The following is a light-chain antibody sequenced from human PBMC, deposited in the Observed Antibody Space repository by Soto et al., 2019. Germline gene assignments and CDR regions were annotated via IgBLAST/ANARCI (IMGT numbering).Light chain of an antibody. Sequence: VLTQSPGTLSLSPGERATLSCRASQSVSSSYLAWYQQKPGQAPRLLIYGASSRATGIPDRFSGSVSGTVFTITISRLEPEDFAVYYCQQYGSSPLTFGGGTKVEIK. CDR3: QQYGSSPLT. CDR2: GAS. V-gene: IGKV3-20*01. J-gene: IGKJ4*01. CDR1: QSVSSSY.